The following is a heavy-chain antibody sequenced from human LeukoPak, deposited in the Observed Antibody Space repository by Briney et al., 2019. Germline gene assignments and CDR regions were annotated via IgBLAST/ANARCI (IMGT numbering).Heavy chain of an antibody. CDR2: IYYNGNT. CDR3: AREAPLIAVAGTYYYYYYGMDV. Sequence: SETLSLTCSVSDGSINSYYWNWIRRPPGKGLEWIGYIYYNGNTNYSPSLKSRVTMSVDTSKNLFSLQLNSVTPEDTAVYYCAREAPLIAVAGTYYYYYYGMDVWGQGTTVTVSS. V-gene: IGHV4-59*12. J-gene: IGHJ6*02. CDR1: DGSINSYY. D-gene: IGHD6-19*01.